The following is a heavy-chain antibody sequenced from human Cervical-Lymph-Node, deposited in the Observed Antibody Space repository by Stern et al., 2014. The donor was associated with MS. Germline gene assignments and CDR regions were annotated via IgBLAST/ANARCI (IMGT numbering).Heavy chain of an antibody. CDR3: AKTTVTTRPFEY. CDR2: ISWDSGST. J-gene: IGHJ4*02. Sequence: MQLVQSGGGLVQPGRSLRLSCAASGFTFNDYSMHWVRQAPGKGLAWVSGISWDSGSTDYAASVKGRFAISRDNAKNSLFLHMNSLRPEDTAFYYCAKTTVTTRPFEYWGQGTLVTVSS. CDR1: GFTFNDYS. D-gene: IGHD4-17*01. V-gene: IGHV3-9*01.